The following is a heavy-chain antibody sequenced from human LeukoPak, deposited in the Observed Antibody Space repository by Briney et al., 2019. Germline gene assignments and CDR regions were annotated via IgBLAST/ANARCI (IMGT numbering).Heavy chain of an antibody. CDR2: ISSSSSYI. J-gene: IGHJ6*02. CDR3: ARIDTAMVTGLTYYYYYGMDV. V-gene: IGHV3-21*01. Sequence: PGGSLRLSCAASGFTFSSYSMNWVRQAPGKGLEWVSSISSSSSYIYYADSVKGRFTISRDNSKNTLYLQMNSLRAEDTAVYYCARIDTAMVTGLTYYYYYGMDVWGQGTTVTVSS. D-gene: IGHD5-18*01. CDR1: GFTFSSYS.